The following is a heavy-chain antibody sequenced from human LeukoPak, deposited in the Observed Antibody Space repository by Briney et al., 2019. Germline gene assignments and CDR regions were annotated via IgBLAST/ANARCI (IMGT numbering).Heavy chain of an antibody. J-gene: IGHJ4*02. CDR3: ARDQGPLLWFGESHNDY. CDR1: GFTFSSYE. V-gene: IGHV3-48*01. D-gene: IGHD3-10*01. CDR2: ISSSSSTI. Sequence: RTGGSLRLSCAASGFTFSSYEMNWVRQAPGKGPEWVSYISSSSSTIYYADSVKGRFTISRDNAKNSLYLQMNSLRAEDTAVYYCARDQGPLLWFGESHNDYWGQGTLVTVSS.